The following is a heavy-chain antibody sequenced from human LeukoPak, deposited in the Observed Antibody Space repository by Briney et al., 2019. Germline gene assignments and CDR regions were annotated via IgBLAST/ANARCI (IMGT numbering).Heavy chain of an antibody. CDR3: AKGESSITSWSAFDI. CDR2: VWYDGSNK. V-gene: IGHV3-30*02. CDR1: RFTLSTYA. J-gene: IGHJ3*02. Sequence: GGSLRLSCAASRFTLSTYAMHWVRQAPGKGLEWVAFVWYDGSNKYYADSVKGRFTISRDKSKNTVNLQMNSLREEDTAVYYCAKGESSITSWSAFDIWGQGTVVTVAS. D-gene: IGHD2-2*01.